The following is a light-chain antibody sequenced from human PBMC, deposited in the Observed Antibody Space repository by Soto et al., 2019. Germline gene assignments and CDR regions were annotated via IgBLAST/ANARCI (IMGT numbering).Light chain of an antibody. J-gene: IGLJ1*01. CDR3: SSYTDSSNYV. CDR2: RAS. CDR1: SIHLAIYNH. V-gene: IGLV2-14*01. Sequence: QPVLTPPASVTGSPGQSLTITCTGTSIHLAIYNHVSWYPPRSGKSPILMIYRASNRPSWVSNRFSGSRSGNTASLTISGLQAEDEADYYCSSYTDSSNYVFGTGTKVT.